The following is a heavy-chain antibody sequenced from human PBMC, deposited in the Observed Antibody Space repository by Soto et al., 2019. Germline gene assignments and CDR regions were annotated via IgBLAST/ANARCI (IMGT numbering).Heavy chain of an antibody. CDR2: ISGSGGST. CDR1: GFTFSSYA. V-gene: IGHV3-23*01. J-gene: IGHJ4*02. Sequence: EVQLLESGGGLVQPGGSLRLSCVASGFTFSSYAMSWVRQAPGKGLEWVSAISGSGGSTYYADSVKGRFTISRDNSKNTLYLQMNSLRAEDTAVYYCVKGRTTVTAYFDYWGQGTLVTVSS. D-gene: IGHD4-17*01. CDR3: VKGRTTVTAYFDY.